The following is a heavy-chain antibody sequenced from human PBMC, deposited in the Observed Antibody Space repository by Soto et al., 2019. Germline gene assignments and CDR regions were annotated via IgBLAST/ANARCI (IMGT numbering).Heavy chain of an antibody. CDR1: GYTFTGYY. Sequence: ASGKVSCKGSGYTFTGYYMHWVRQAPGRGLEWMGWINPNSGGTNYAQKFQGWVTMTRDTSISTAYMELSRLRSDDTAVYYCARSPNPGYSSSWYQYYYYYGMDVWGQGTTVTVSS. D-gene: IGHD6-13*01. V-gene: IGHV1-2*04. CDR3: ARSPNPGYSSSWYQYYYYYGMDV. J-gene: IGHJ6*02. CDR2: INPNSGGT.